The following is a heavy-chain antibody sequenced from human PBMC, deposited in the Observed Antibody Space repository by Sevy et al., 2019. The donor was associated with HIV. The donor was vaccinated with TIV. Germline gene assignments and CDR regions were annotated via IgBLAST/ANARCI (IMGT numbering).Heavy chain of an antibody. CDR2: ISYDGNYK. CDR3: ARVAVEYCTNDCYHRFDH. V-gene: IGHV3-30*04. J-gene: IGHJ4*02. Sequence: GGSLRLSCVASGFTFPIYSVLWVRQPPGKGLEWLTLISYDGNYKYYADSVKGRFTISRDNSNNILYLQMSSLRVEDTALYFCARVAVEYCTNDCYHRFDHWGLGTLVTVSS. D-gene: IGHD2-8*01. CDR1: GFTFPIYS.